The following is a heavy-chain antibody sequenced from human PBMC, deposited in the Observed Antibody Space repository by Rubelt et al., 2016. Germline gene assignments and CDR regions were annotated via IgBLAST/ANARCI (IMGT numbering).Heavy chain of an antibody. CDR1: G. CDR3: AREGTIFGVVDYYYYGMDV. V-gene: IGHV1-18*04. Sequence: GISWVRQAPGQGLEWMGWISAYNGNTNYAQKLQGRVTMTTDTSTSTAYMELRSLRSDDTAVYYCAREGTIFGVVDYYYYGMDVWGQGTTVTVSS. CDR2: ISAYNGNT. D-gene: IGHD3-3*01. J-gene: IGHJ6*02.